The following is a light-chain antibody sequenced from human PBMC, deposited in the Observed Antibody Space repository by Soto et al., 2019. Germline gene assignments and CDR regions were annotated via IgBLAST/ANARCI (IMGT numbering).Light chain of an antibody. CDR2: KAS. J-gene: IGKJ2*01. CDR3: QQYNSYSPYT. CDR1: QSSSTY. Sequence: DIQMTKSPSTLSASVGDRVTITCRASQSSSTYLAWYQQKPGNAPKLLIYKASNLQSGVPSRFSGSGSGTEFTLTISSLQPDDFATYYCQQYNSYSPYTFGQGTNLEIK. V-gene: IGKV1-5*03.